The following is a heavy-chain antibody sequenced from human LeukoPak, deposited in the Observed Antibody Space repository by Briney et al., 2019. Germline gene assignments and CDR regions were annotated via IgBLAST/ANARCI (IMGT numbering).Heavy chain of an antibody. V-gene: IGHV3-33*01. CDR1: GFSFSSYG. D-gene: IGHD1-1*01. J-gene: IGHJ4*02. CDR3: ARDGLSNNWYEFDY. CDR2: IWHDGTNK. Sequence: GGSLRLSCAASGFSFSSYGMHWARQAPGKGLEWVAVIWHDGTNKYYADSVKGRFTISRDNSKNTLFLQMNSLRAEDTAVYYCARDGLSNNWYEFDYWGQGALVTVSS.